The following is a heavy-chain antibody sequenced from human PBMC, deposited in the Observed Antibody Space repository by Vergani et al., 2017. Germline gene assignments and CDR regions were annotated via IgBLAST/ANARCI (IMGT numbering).Heavy chain of an antibody. D-gene: IGHD6-13*01. Sequence: EVQLVESGGGLVQPGRSLRLSCAASGFTFGDYAMHWVRQAPGKGLEWVSGISGSGGSTYYADSVKGRFTISRDNSKTTLYLQMNSLRAEDTAVYYCAKAHLSSSWYYFDYWGQGTLVTVSS. CDR3: AKAHLSSSWYYFDY. CDR2: ISGSGGST. V-gene: IGHV3-23*04. J-gene: IGHJ4*02. CDR1: GFTFGDYA.